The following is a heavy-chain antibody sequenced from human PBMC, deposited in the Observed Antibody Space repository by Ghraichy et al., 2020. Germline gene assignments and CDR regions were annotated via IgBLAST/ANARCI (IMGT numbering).Heavy chain of an antibody. V-gene: IGHV4-34*01. CDR1: GGSFSGYY. Sequence: SETLSLTCAVYGGSFSGYYWSWIRQPPGKGLEWIGEINHSGSTNYNPSLKSRVTISVDTSKNQFSLKLSSVTAADTAVYYCARGQAPRKNIMVRGPRCHFDYWGQGTLVTVSS. J-gene: IGHJ4*02. CDR2: INHSGST. CDR3: ARGQAPRKNIMVRGPRCHFDY. D-gene: IGHD3-10*01.